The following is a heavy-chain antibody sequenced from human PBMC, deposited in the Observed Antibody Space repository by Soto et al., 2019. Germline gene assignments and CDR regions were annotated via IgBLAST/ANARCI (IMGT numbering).Heavy chain of an antibody. J-gene: IGHJ4*02. V-gene: IGHV3-9*01. D-gene: IGHD1-26*01. Sequence: EVQLVESGGGLVQPGRSLRLSCAASGFTFDDYAMHWVRQAPGKGLEWVSGISWNSGSIGYADSVKGRFTISRNNAKNSLYLKMNSLRAEDTAVYYCAKGGWELPRHFDYWGQGTLVTVSS. CDR1: GFTFDDYA. CDR3: AKGGWELPRHFDY. CDR2: ISWNSGSI.